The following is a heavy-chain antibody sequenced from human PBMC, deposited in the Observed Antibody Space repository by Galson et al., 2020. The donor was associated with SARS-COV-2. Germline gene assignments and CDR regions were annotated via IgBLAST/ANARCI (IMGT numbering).Heavy chain of an antibody. CDR1: GFTFSNYA. CDR2: VSGSGIST. J-gene: IGHJ4*02. Sequence: ASVKVSCAAYGFTFSNYAMTWVRQAPGKGLEWVSVVSGSGISTYYADSVKGRFTISRDKSKNTLYLQMHSLRVEDTAVYYCAKGLEQWLRPSIDYWGQGSLVTVAS. D-gene: IGHD6-19*01. V-gene: IGHV3-23*01. CDR3: AKGLEQWLRPSIDY.